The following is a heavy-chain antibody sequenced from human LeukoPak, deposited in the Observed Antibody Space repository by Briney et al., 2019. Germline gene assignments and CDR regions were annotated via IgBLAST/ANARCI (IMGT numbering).Heavy chain of an antibody. V-gene: IGHV3-23*01. J-gene: IGHJ4*02. CDR2: ISGSGGST. Sequence: PGGSLRLSCAASGFTFSSYGMHWVRQAPGKGLEWVSAISGSGGSTYYADSVKGWFTISRDNSKNTLYLQMNSLRAEDTAVYYCAKDLAGLRFLEWLPAKNDYWGQGTLVTVSS. D-gene: IGHD3-3*01. CDR1: GFTFSSYG. CDR3: AKDLAGLRFLEWLPAKNDY.